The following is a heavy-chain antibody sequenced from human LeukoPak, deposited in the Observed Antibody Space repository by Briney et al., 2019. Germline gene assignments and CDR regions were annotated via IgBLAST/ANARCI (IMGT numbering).Heavy chain of an antibody. V-gene: IGHV4-34*01. CDR2: INHSGST. D-gene: IGHD6-19*01. CDR3: ARQRSSGLRVEDY. Sequence: SETLSLTCAVYGGSFSGYYWSWIRQPPGKGLEWIGEINHSGSTNYNPSLKSRVTISVDTSKNQFSLKLSSVTAADTVVYYCARQRSSGLRVEDYWGQGTLVTVSS. J-gene: IGHJ4*02. CDR1: GGSFSGYY.